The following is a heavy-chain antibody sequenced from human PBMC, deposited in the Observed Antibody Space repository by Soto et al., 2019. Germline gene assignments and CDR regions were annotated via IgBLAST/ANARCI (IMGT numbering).Heavy chain of an antibody. CDR3: AKSRVFIGAIVTLLDS. D-gene: IGHD3-16*02. CDR1: GFTFSSYA. Sequence: GSLRLSCATSGFTFSSYAMVWVRQAAEKGLEWVASISNNGDTAYYADSVKGRFTISRGNSENTLYLQMKGLRADDTALYFCAKSRVFIGAIVTLLDSWGQGTQVTVSS. J-gene: IGHJ4*02. CDR2: ISNNGDTA. V-gene: IGHV3-23*01.